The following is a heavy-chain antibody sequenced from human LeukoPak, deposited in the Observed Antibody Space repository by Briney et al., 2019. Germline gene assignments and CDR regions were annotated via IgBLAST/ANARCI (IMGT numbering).Heavy chain of an antibody. V-gene: IGHV3-23*01. CDR1: GFSVSSYA. Sequence: GGSLRLSCAASGFSVSSYAMSWVRQAPGKGLEWVSGISGSGGSTYYADSVKGRFTISRDNSKNTLYLQMNSLRAEDTAIYYCAKRYSADSWGQGTLVTVSS. D-gene: IGHD2-15*01. CDR2: ISGSGGST. CDR3: AKRYSADS. J-gene: IGHJ4*02.